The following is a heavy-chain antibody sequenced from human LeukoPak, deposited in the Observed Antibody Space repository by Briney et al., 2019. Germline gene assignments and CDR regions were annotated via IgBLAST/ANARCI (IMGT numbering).Heavy chain of an antibody. Sequence: PSGTLSLTCAVSGGSISSSNWWSWVRQPPGKGLAWIGEIYHSGSTNYSPSLKSRVTISVDKSKNQFSLKLSSVTAADTAVYYCARDDHSYHYFDYWGQGTLVTVSS. V-gene: IGHV4-4*02. CDR3: ARDDHSYHYFDY. CDR1: GGSISSSNW. J-gene: IGHJ4*02. D-gene: IGHD5-18*01. CDR2: IYHSGST.